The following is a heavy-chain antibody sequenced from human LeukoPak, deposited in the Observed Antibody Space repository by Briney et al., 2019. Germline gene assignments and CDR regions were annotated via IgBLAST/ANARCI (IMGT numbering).Heavy chain of an antibody. CDR1: GFTFSSYS. CDR2: ISSSSSYI. J-gene: IGHJ3*02. V-gene: IGHV3-21*01. CDR3: AREAIAVAGTHAFDI. Sequence: GGSLRLSCAASGFTFSSYSMNWVRQAPGKGLEWVSSISSSSSYIYYADSAKGRFTISRDNSKNTLYLQMNSLRAEDTAVYYCAREAIAVAGTHAFDIWGQGTMVTVSS. D-gene: IGHD6-19*01.